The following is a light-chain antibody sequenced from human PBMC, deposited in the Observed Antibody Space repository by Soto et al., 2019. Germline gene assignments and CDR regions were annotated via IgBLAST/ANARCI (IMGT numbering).Light chain of an antibody. CDR2: STN. J-gene: IGLJ3*02. Sequence: QTVVTQEPSFSVSPGGTVTLTCGLSSGSVSTSYYPSWYQQTPGQAPRTLIYSTNTRSSGVPDRFSGSILGTKAALTITGSQADNESDYYCVLYMGSGIWVFGGGTKLTV. V-gene: IGLV8-61*01. CDR3: VLYMGSGIWV. CDR1: SGSVSTSYY.